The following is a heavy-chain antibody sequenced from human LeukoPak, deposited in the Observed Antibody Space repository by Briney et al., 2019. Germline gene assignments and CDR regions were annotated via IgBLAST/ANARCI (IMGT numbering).Heavy chain of an antibody. Sequence: GGSLRLSCAASGFTFSSYWMTWVRQAPGPGLEWVANIRQDGNAKSYGDSVKGRFTISRDNAKNSLYLQMNSLRAEDTAVYFCARDANASGTHDYWGQGTLVTVS. CDR1: GFTFSSYW. J-gene: IGHJ4*02. V-gene: IGHV3-7*04. CDR2: IRQDGNAK. D-gene: IGHD3-10*01. CDR3: ARDANASGTHDY.